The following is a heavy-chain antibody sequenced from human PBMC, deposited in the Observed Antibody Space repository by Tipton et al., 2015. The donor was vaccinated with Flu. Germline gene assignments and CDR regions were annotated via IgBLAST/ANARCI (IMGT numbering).Heavy chain of an antibody. V-gene: IGHV4-31*03. D-gene: IGHD2-15*01. CDR2: ISYTGTT. Sequence: TLSLTCSVSGGSISSGSYYWTWIRQPPGKGLEWIGYISYTGTTSYSPSLKSRVAISRDKSMNHFSLRVTSVTAADTAVYYCARACGSGGNRWFDPWGQGALVTVSS. CDR1: GGSISSGSYY. J-gene: IGHJ5*02. CDR3: ARACGSGGNRWFDP.